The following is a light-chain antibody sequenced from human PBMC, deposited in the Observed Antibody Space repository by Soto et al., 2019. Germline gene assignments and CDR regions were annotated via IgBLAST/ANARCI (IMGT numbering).Light chain of an antibody. CDR1: QSVSSY. CDR3: QQRSNLPPIT. CDR2: DAS. Sequence: EIVLTQSPATLSLSPGERATLSCRASQSVSSYLSWYQQKPGQAPRLLIYDASNRATGIPARFSGSGSGTDFTLTISSLEPEDFAVYYCQQRSNLPPITFGGGTKVDIK. J-gene: IGKJ4*01. V-gene: IGKV3-11*01.